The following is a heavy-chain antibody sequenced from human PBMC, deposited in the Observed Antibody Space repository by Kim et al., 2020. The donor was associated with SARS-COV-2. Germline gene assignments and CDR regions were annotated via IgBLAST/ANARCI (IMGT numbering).Heavy chain of an antibody. D-gene: IGHD6-13*01. CDR1: GYSFTSYW. CDR2: IDPSDSYT. Sequence: GESLKISCKGSGYSFTSYWISWVRQMPGKGLEWMGRIDPSDSYTNYSPSFQGHVTISADKSISTAYLQWSSLKASDTAMYYCARLEAAAGIYYYYGMDVWGQGTTVTVSS. J-gene: IGHJ6*02. CDR3: ARLEAAAGIYYYYGMDV. V-gene: IGHV5-10-1*01.